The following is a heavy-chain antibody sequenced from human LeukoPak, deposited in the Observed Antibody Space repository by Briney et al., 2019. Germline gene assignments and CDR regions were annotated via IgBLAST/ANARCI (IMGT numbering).Heavy chain of an antibody. J-gene: IGHJ4*02. CDR1: GYTFIGYY. Sequence: ASVKVSCXASGYTFIGYYMHWVRQAPGQGLVWMGRINPNSGGTNYAQKFQGRVTMTREMSISTPYMELSRLRSDDTAVYYCARTEEFDYWGQGTLVTVSS. CDR2: INPNSGGT. V-gene: IGHV1-2*06. CDR3: ARTEEFDY.